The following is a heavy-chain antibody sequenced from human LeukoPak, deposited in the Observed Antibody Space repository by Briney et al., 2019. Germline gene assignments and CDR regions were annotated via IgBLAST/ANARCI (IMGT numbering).Heavy chain of an antibody. CDR1: RYSISSRYY. V-gene: IGHV4-38-2*02. Sequence: SETLSLTCTVSRYSISSRYYWGWIRQPPGKGLEWIGSIYHSGSTHYNPSLKSRVTISVDTSKNQFSLKLSSVTAADTAVYFCARMKWGKIYYFDYWGQGTLVTVSS. CDR2: IYHSGST. D-gene: IGHD3-16*01. J-gene: IGHJ4*02. CDR3: ARMKWGKIYYFDY.